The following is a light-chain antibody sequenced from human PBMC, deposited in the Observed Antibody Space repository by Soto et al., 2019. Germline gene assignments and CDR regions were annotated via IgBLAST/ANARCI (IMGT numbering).Light chain of an antibody. CDR2: GAS. V-gene: IGKV3-15*01. CDR3: QQYDKWPRT. J-gene: IGKJ1*01. CDR1: QSVSRK. Sequence: EIVMTQSPATLSVSPGERATLSCRASQSVSRKLAWYQQTRGQAPRLLSYGASTRATGVPTRLSGSGSGTEFTLTISNLQSEDFAVYHCQQYDKWPRTFGQGTKVEI.